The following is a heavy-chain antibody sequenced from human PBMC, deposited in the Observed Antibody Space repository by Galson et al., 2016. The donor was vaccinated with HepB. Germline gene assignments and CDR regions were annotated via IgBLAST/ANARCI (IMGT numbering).Heavy chain of an antibody. CDR3: ARHSSGWYRNLFDY. CDR2: LFNSGST. CDR1: GGSISSNSYY. J-gene: IGHJ4*02. D-gene: IGHD6-19*01. Sequence: SETLSLTCTVSGGSISSNSYYWGWIRKSPGKGLEWIGSLFNSGSTYYNPSLKSRVAMSVDTSKNQFSLRLISVTAADTAVYYCARHSSGWYRNLFDYWGQGTLVTVSS. V-gene: IGHV4-39*01.